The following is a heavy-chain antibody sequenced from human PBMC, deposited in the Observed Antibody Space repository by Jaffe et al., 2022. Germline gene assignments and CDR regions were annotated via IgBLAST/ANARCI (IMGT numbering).Heavy chain of an antibody. CDR3: SRRGAYDGYYMDV. Sequence: QVQLVESGGGVVQPGGSLRLSCVVSGFSFSRYGMYWVRQAPGKGLEWVAFIEYDGSPDYYADSVKGRFTISRDNSRNAMYLQMNSLRVEDTAIYYCSRRGAYDGYYMDVWGIGATVTVSS. CDR2: IEYDGSPD. J-gene: IGHJ6*03. CDR1: GFSFSRYG. V-gene: IGHV3-30*02. D-gene: IGHD1-26*01.